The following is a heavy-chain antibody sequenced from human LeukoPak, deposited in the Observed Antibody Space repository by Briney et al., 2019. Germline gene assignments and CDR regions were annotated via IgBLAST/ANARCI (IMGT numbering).Heavy chain of an antibody. CDR1: GFPFRDYY. V-gene: IGHV3-11*01. CDR2: ISSSGSTI. CDR3: ARNGIGGIYYYYYMSV. Sequence: GGSLRLPCAPSGFPFRDYYMSWIRQAPGKGLEWVSYISSSGSTIYYADSVKGRFTISRDNAKNSLYLQMHSLRAEDTAGYYCARNGIGGIYYYYYMSVWGKGTTVTVSS. D-gene: IGHD1-26*01. J-gene: IGHJ6*03.